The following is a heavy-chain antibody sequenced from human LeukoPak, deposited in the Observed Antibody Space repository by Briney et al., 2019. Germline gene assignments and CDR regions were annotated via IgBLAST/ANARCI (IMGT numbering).Heavy chain of an antibody. D-gene: IGHD1-1*01. J-gene: IGHJ6*03. CDR1: GASFSSSH. CDR2: IYYTGST. Sequence: NPSETLSLTCTVSGASFSSSHWSWIRQPPGKGLEWIGYIYYTGSTNYNPSLKSRVTISVDMSKNQFSLQLSSVTAADTAAYYCARLGIYPIQGYNYNHHYRDVCAKGTTVTVSS. V-gene: IGHV4-59*08. CDR3: ARLGIYPIQGYNYNHHYRDV.